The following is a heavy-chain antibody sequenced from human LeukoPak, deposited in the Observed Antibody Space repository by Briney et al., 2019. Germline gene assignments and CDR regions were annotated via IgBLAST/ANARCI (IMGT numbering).Heavy chain of an antibody. CDR2: ISSSSSYI. D-gene: IGHD6-19*01. J-gene: IGHJ4*02. V-gene: IGHV3-21*01. CDR1: GFTFSSYS. Sequence: PGGSLRLSCAASGFTFSSYSMNWVRQAPGKGLEWVSSISSSSSYIYYADSVKGRFTISRDNAKNSLYLQMNSLRAEDTAVYYCARDKAPGIAVAGRVYWGQGTLVTVSS. CDR3: ARDKAPGIAVAGRVY.